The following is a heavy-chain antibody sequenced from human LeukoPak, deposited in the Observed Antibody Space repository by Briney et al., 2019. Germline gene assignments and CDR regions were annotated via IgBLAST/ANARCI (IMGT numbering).Heavy chain of an antibody. CDR1: GGSISSYY. CDR2: IYYSGST. Sequence: PSETLSLTCTVSGGSISSYYWSWIRQPPGKGLEWIGYIYYSGSTNYNPSLKGRVTTSVDTSKNQFSLKLSSVTAADTAVYYCAREGAAAEGFDYWGQGTLVTVSS. D-gene: IGHD6-13*01. J-gene: IGHJ4*02. CDR3: AREGAAAEGFDY. V-gene: IGHV4-59*01.